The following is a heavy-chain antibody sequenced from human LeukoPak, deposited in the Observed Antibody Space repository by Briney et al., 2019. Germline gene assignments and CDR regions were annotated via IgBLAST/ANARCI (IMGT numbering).Heavy chain of an antibody. CDR1: GHTFTGYY. CDR2: INPNSGGT. CDR3: ARDRRDGYNYWIDY. Sequence: ASVKVSCKASGHTFTGYYMHWVRQAPGQGLEWMGWINPNSGGTNYAQKFQGRVTMTRDTSISTAYMELSRLRSDDTAVYYCARDRRDGYNYWIDYWGQGTLVTVSS. D-gene: IGHD5-24*01. V-gene: IGHV1-2*02. J-gene: IGHJ4*02.